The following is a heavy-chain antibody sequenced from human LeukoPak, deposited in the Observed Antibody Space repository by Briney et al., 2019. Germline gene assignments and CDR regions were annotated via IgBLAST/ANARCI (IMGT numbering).Heavy chain of an antibody. J-gene: IGHJ6*02. D-gene: IGHD6-13*01. CDR1: GGTFSSYA. V-gene: IGHV1-69*05. CDR3: ARDRGAAGHLYYYYGMDV. Sequence: SVKVSCKASGGTFSSYAISWVRQAPGQGLEWMGGIIPIFGTANYAQKFQGRVTITTDESTSTAYMELSSLRSDDTAVYYCARDRGAAGHLYYYYGMDVWGQGTTVTVSS. CDR2: IIPIFGTA.